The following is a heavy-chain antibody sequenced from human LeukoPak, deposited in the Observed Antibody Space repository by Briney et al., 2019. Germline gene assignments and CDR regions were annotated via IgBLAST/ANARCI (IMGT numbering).Heavy chain of an antibody. Sequence: PSETLSLTCAVSGGSISSSNWWSWVRQPPGKGLEWIGEIYHSESTNYNPSLKSRVTISVDKSKNQVSLKLSSVTAADTAIYYCARSPNYYGSGSYYSVWGQGTPVTVSS. CDR1: GGSISSSNW. D-gene: IGHD3-10*01. V-gene: IGHV4-4*02. J-gene: IGHJ4*02. CDR2: IYHSEST. CDR3: ARSPNYYGSGSYYSV.